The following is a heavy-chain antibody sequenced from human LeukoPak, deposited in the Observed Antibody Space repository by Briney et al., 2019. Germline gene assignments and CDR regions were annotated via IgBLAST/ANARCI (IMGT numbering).Heavy chain of an antibody. CDR3: AKQDIRSSAWYD. V-gene: IGHV3-23*01. D-gene: IGHD6-19*01. Sequence: PGGSLRLSCAASGFTFRDSAMSWVRQAPGKGLEWVSLISFSGDNTYYTDSVKGRFTISRDNSKNTLYLQMNSLRAEDTAVYYCAKQDIRSSAWYDWGQGTLVTVSS. CDR2: ISFSGDNT. CDR1: GFTFRDSA. J-gene: IGHJ4*02.